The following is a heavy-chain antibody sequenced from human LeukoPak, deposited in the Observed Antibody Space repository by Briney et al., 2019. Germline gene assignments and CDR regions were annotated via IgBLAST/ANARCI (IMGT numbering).Heavy chain of an antibody. D-gene: IGHD3-22*01. CDR3: ARAVLDYDRSSEFFRGFDP. CDR1: GGSISSGSYY. CDR2: IYTSGST. V-gene: IGHV4-61*02. Sequence: SETLSLTCTVSGGSISSGSYYWSWIRQPAGKGLEWIGRIYTSGSTNYNPSLKSRVTISVDTSKNQFSLKLSSVTAADTAVYYCARAVLDYDRSSEFFRGFDPWGQGTLVTVSS. J-gene: IGHJ5*02.